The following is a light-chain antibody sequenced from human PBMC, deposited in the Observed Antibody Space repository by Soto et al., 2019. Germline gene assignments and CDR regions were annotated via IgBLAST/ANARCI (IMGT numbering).Light chain of an antibody. CDR3: QQYNDRPPIT. CDR1: QSVDNN. Sequence: EMVMTQSTVTLSASPGESATLSCRASQSVDNNVAWYQQKPGQAPRLLIVGSFARATGIPARFSGSGSGSEFTLPISGLQSEDFAVYYCQQYNDRPPITFGQGTRLEIK. J-gene: IGKJ5*01. CDR2: GSF. V-gene: IGKV3-15*01.